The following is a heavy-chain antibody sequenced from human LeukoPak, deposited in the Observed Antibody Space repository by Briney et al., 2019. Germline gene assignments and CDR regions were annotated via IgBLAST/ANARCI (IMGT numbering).Heavy chain of an antibody. D-gene: IGHD1-26*01. CDR2: ISWNSGSI. CDR3: AKAPGSGYFDH. V-gene: IGHV3-9*01. Sequence: GGSLRLSCAASGFTFDDYAMHWVRQAPGKGLEWVSGISWNSGSIGYADSEKGRFTISRDNAKNSLYLQMNSLRAEDTALYYCAKAPGSGYFDHWGQGTLVTVSS. CDR1: GFTFDDYA. J-gene: IGHJ4*02.